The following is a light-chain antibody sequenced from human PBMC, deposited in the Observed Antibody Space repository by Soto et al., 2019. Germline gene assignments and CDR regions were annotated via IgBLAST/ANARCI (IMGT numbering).Light chain of an antibody. V-gene: IGLV4-69*01. CDR3: QTWGTGSPVV. CDR2: VNSDGSH. CDR1: SGHSSNA. Sequence: QSALTQSPSASASLGASVKLTCTLSSGHSSNAIAWHQQKPEKGPRYLMNVNSDGSHIKGDGIPDRFSGSSSGAERYLTISSLQSEDEADYYCQTWGTGSPVVFGGGTQLTVL. J-gene: IGLJ7*01.